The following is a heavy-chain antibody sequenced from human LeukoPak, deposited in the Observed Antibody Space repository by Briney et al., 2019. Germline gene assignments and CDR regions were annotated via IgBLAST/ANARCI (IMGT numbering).Heavy chain of an antibody. J-gene: IGHJ4*02. V-gene: IGHV3-30*02. CDR3: AKDPTSTYDFWSGSIFDY. D-gene: IGHD3-3*01. CDR2: IRYDGSNK. CDR1: GFTFSSYG. Sequence: QPGGSLRLSCAASGFTFSSYGMHWVRQAPGKGLEWVAFIRYDGSNKYYADSVKGRFTISRDNSKNTLYLHMNSLRAEDTAVYYCAKDPTSTYDFWSGSIFDYWGQGTLVTVSS.